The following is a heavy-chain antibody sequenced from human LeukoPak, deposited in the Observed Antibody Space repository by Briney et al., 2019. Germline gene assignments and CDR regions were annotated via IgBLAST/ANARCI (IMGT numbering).Heavy chain of an antibody. Sequence: PSETLSLTCTVSGGSISGYYWSWIRQPPGKGLEWIGYIYYSGSTNYNPSLESRVTISVDTSKNQFSLRLSPVTAADTAVHYCARHKNSASNVFDVWGQGTMVTVSS. CDR1: GGSISGYY. V-gene: IGHV4-59*08. J-gene: IGHJ3*01. CDR2: IYYSGST. D-gene: IGHD1-7*01. CDR3: ARHKNSASNVFDV.